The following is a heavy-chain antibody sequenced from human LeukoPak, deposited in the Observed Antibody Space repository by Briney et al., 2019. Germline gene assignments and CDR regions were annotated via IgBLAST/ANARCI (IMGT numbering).Heavy chain of an antibody. Sequence: GGSLRLSCAASGFTFSSYAMSWVRQAPGKGLEWVSAISGSGGSTYYADSVKGRFTISRDNSKNTLYLQMNSLRVEDTAVYYCAKGVAVGPGVDYWGQETLVTVSS. CDR1: GFTFSSYA. CDR2: ISGSGGST. J-gene: IGHJ4*02. V-gene: IGHV3-23*01. CDR3: AKGVAVGPGVDY. D-gene: IGHD6-19*01.